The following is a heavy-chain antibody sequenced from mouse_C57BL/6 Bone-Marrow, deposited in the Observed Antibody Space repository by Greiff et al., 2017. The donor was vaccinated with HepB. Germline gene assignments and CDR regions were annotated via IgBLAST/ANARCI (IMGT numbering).Heavy chain of an antibody. CDR3: ARRGYYYGSPYWYFDV. V-gene: IGHV5-2*01. CDR1: EYEFPSHD. CDR2: INSDGGST. D-gene: IGHD1-1*01. J-gene: IGHJ1*03. Sequence: VQLQQSGGGLVQPGESLKLSCESNEYEFPSHDMSWVRKTPEKRLELVAAINSDGGSTYYPDTMERRVIISRDNTKKTLYLQMSSLRSEDTALYYCARRGYYYGSPYWYFDVWGTGTTVTVSS.